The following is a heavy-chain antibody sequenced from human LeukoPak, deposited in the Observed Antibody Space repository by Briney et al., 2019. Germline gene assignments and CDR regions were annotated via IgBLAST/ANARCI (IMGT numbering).Heavy chain of an antibody. V-gene: IGHV1-18*01. CDR2: ISAYNGNT. Sequence: GASVKVSCKASGYTFTSYGISWVRQAPGQGLEWMGWISAYNGNTNYAQKLQGRVTMTTDTSTSTAYMELRSLRSDDTAVYYCARDRDIVVVPAAILHYYGMDVWGQGTTVTVSS. D-gene: IGHD2-2*01. CDR3: ARDRDIVVVPAAILHYYGMDV. J-gene: IGHJ6*02. CDR1: GYTFTSYG.